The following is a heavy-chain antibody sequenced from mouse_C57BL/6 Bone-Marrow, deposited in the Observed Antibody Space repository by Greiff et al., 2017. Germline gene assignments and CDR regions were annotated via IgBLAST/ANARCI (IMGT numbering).Heavy chain of an antibody. D-gene: IGHD3-3*01. CDR3: ASRGPPRAMDY. Sequence: DVMLVESGGGLVKPGGSLKLSCAASGFTFSDYGMHWVRQAPEKGLEWVAYISSGSSTIYYADTVKGRFTISRDNAKNTLFLQMTSLRSEDTAMYYCASRGPPRAMDYWGQGTSVTVSS. V-gene: IGHV5-17*01. CDR1: GFTFSDYG. CDR2: ISSGSSTI. J-gene: IGHJ4*01.